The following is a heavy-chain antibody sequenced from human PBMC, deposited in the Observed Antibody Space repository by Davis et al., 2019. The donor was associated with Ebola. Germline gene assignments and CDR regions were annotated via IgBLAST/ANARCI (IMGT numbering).Heavy chain of an antibody. J-gene: IGHJ4*02. CDR2: INPHNGNT. Sequence: AASVKVSCKTSGYTFTNYGITWVRQAPGQGLEWMGWINPHNGNTNYAQNVQGRVTMTTDTSTSTAYMEVGILRSDDTAVYYCARQIAYYYDSSGYYSPNYFDYWGQGTLVTVSS. V-gene: IGHV1-18*04. D-gene: IGHD3-22*01. CDR1: GYTFTNYG. CDR3: ARQIAYYYDSSGYYSPNYFDY.